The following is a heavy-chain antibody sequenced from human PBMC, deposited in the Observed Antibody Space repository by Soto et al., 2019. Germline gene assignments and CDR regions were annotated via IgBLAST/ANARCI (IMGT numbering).Heavy chain of an antibody. J-gene: IGHJ3*02. CDR2: IKQDGSEK. D-gene: IGHD6-6*01. CDR1: GFTFSSYW. V-gene: IGHV3-7*01. Sequence: GGSLRLSCAASGFTFSSYWMSWVRQAPGKGLEWVANIKQDGSEKYYVDSVKGRFTISRDNAKNSLYLQMNSLRAEDTAVYYCASKGEYSEDAFDIWGQGTMVTVSS. CDR3: ASKGEYSEDAFDI.